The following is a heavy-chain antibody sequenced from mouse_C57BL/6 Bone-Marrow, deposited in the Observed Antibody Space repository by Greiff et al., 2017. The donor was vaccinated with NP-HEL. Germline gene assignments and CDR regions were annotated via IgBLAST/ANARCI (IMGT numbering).Heavy chain of an antibody. Sequence: QVQLQQSGAELVRPGASVKLSCKASGYTFTDYYINWVKQRPGQGLEWIARIYPGSGNTYYNEKFKGKATLTAEKSSSTAYMKLSSLTSEDSAVYFCARGGFRFITTVVATDWGQGTTLTVSS. CDR2: IYPGSGNT. J-gene: IGHJ2*01. D-gene: IGHD1-1*01. CDR3: ARGGFRFITTVVATD. CDR1: GYTFTDYY. V-gene: IGHV1-76*01.